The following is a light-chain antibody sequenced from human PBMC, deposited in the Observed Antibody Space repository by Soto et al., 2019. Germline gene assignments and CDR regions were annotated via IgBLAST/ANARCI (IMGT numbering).Light chain of an antibody. V-gene: IGLV1-40*01. J-gene: IGLJ1*01. CDR1: SSNIGAGYD. CDR2: GNT. Sequence: QSVLTQPPSVSGAPGQRVTISCTGSSSNIGAGYDLHWYQHLPGTAPKLLIYGNTNRPSGVPDRFSGSKSGTSAPLAITGLQDEDEADYYCQSYDSSLSGYVFGTGTKVTVL. CDR3: QSYDSSLSGYV.